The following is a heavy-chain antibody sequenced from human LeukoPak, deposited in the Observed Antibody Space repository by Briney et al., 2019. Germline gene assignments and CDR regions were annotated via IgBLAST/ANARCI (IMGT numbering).Heavy chain of an antibody. Sequence: GGSMKLSCAASEFIFSSYPIRWVRQAPWKGREWVSAISGSGGSTYYADSVKGRFTISRDNSKNTLYLQMNSLRAEDTAVYYCAKFCSGSYWGQGTLVTVSS. V-gene: IGHV3-23*01. CDR3: AKFCSGSY. J-gene: IGHJ4*02. D-gene: IGHD1-26*01. CDR1: EFIFSSYP. CDR2: ISGSGGST.